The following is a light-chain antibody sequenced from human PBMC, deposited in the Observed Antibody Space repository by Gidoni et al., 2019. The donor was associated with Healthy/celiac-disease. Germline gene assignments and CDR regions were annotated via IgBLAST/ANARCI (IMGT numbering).Light chain of an antibody. CDR1: QSVSSY. CDR2: DAS. J-gene: IGKJ4*01. Sequence: EIALTQSPATLSLSPGERATLSCRASQSVSSYLAWYQQKPGQAPRLLIYDASNRATGIPARFSGSVSGTDFTLPISSLEPEDFAVYYCQQRSNWPPLTFGGGTKVEIK. CDR3: QQRSNWPPLT. V-gene: IGKV3-11*01.